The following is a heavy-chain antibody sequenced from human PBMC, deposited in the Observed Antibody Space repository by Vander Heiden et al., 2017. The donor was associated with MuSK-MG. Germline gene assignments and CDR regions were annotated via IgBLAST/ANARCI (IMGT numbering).Heavy chain of an antibody. J-gene: IGHJ5*02. D-gene: IGHD1-1*01. V-gene: IGHV3-11*01. CDR1: GFTFVDYY. CDR3: ARACMSRTELERRNWFDP. CDR2: ISSSGSTI. Sequence: QVQLVESGGGSVKPGGSLRVSCAASGFTFVDYYMSWIRQAPGKGLEWVSYISSSGSTIYYADSVKGRGTISRDNAKNSLYRQMHSLRAEDTAVYYCARACMSRTELERRNWFDPWGQGTMVTVSS.